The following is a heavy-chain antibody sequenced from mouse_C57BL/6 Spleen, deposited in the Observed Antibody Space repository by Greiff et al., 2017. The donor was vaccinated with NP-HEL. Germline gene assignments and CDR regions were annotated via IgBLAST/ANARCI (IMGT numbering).Heavy chain of an antibody. CDR2: IYPGDGDT. CDR1: GYAFSSYW. D-gene: IGHD1-1*01. V-gene: IGHV1-80*01. J-gene: IGHJ1*03. CDR3: ARWGCYGSSYYWYFDV. Sequence: VQLQESGAELVKPGASVKISCKASGYAFSSYWMNWVKQRPGKGLEWIGQIYPGDGDTNYNGKFKGKATLTADKSSSTAYMQLSSLTSEDSAVYFCARWGCYGSSYYWYFDVWGTGTTVTVSS.